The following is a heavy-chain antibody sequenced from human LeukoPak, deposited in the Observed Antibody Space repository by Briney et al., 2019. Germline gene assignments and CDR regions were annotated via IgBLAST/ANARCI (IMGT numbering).Heavy chain of an antibody. J-gene: IGHJ3*02. D-gene: IGHD6-13*01. CDR2: IYPGDSDT. CDR1: GYIFTSYW. Sequence: KPGESLKISCKGSGYIFTSYWIGWVSQTPGKGLEWMGIIYPGDSDTRYSPSFQGQVTISADKSISTAYLQWGSLKASDTAMYYCARQYSSTWYPAFDIWGQGTMITVSS. V-gene: IGHV5-51*01. CDR3: ARQYSSTWYPAFDI.